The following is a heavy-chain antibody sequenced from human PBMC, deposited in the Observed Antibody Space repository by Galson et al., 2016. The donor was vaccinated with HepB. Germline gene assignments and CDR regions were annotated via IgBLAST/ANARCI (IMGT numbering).Heavy chain of an antibody. Sequence: ATLSLTCSVSGASVSSGSFYWSWIRQPPGKGLEWIGYISDTGSTTSNPSLRSRLTLSVDTSRDQFSLNLHSVTAADTAIYYCARLYRRTWNSFHYGFDVWGLGTTVIVSS. CDR2: ISDTGST. V-gene: IGHV4-61*01. CDR1: GASVSSGSFY. CDR3: ARLYRRTWNSFHYGFDV. D-gene: IGHD1-7*01. J-gene: IGHJ6*02.